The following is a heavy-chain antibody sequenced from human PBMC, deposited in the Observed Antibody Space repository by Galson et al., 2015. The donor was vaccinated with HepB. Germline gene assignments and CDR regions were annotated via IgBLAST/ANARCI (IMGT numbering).Heavy chain of an antibody. CDR1: GFTLSHSA. J-gene: IGHJ4*02. CDR2: ISTSSRSI. D-gene: IGHD1-26*01. V-gene: IGHV3-48*01. Sequence: SLRLSCAASGFTLSHSAMNWVRQGPGKGLEWVSYISTSSRSIYYADSVKGRFTISRDNSKNTLYLQMNSLRAEDTAVYYCAKDPPYSGSLCYFDYWGQGTLVTVSS. CDR3: AKDPPYSGSLCYFDY.